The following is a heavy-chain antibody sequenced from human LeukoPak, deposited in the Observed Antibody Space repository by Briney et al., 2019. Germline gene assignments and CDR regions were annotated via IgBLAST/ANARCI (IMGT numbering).Heavy chain of an antibody. D-gene: IGHD3-3*01. CDR3: ARDLRFLEWLSYFDY. J-gene: IGHJ4*02. CDR1: GYTFTSYG. Sequence: GASVKVSCKASGYTFTSYGISWVRQAPGQGLEWMGWISAYNGNTNYAQKLQGRVTMTTDTSTSTAYMELRSLRCDDTAVYYCARDLRFLEWLSYFDYWGQGTLVTVSS. CDR2: ISAYNGNT. V-gene: IGHV1-18*01.